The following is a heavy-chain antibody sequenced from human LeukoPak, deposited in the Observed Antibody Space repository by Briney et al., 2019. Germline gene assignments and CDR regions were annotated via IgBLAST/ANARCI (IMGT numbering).Heavy chain of an antibody. CDR1: GGSISSYY. CDR3: AVTGTTLWYFDL. D-gene: IGHD1-7*01. V-gene: IGHV4-4*07. CDR2: IYTSGST. Sequence: SETLSLTCTASGGSISSYYWSWIRQPAGKGLEWIGRIYTSGSTNYNPSLKSRVTMSVDTSKNQFSLKLSSVTAADTAVYYCAVTGTTLWYFDLWGRGTLVTVSS. J-gene: IGHJ2*01.